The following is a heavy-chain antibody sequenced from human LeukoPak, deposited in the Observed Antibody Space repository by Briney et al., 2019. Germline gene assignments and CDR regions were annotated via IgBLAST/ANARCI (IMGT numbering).Heavy chain of an antibody. Sequence: SETLSLTCTVSGGSITSYYWTWIRQPPGKGLEWIGYIYHNSGTTNYNPSLKSRVSISVDTSKNQFSLKLSSVTAADTAVYYCAQKAPYSPGYSQHWDQGTLVTVSS. J-gene: IGHJ1*01. CDR1: GGSITSYY. CDR3: AQKAPYSPGYSQH. V-gene: IGHV4-59*01. D-gene: IGHD2-15*01. CDR2: IYHNSGTT.